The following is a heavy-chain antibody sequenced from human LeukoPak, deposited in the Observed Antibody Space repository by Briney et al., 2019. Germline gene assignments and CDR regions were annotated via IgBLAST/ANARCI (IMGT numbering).Heavy chain of an antibody. CDR2: ISSSSSYI. V-gene: IGHV3-21*01. CDR1: GFTFSSYS. CDR3: GVAVAGVSFDY. J-gene: IGHJ4*02. D-gene: IGHD6-19*01. Sequence: GGSLRLSCAASGFTFSSYSMNWVRQAPGKGLEWVSSISSSSSYIYYADSVKGRFTISRDNAKNSLYLQMNSLRAENTAVYYCGVAVAGVSFDYWGQGTLVTVSS.